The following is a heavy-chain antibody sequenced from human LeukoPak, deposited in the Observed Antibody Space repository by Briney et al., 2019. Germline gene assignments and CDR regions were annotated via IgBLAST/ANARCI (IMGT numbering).Heavy chain of an antibody. D-gene: IGHD3-22*01. CDR2: IFYSGST. CDR3: AREDYYDSSGYYLNC. Sequence: PSETLSLTCTVSGGSISTSSYYWGWVRQPLGKGLEWIGNIFYSGSTYYSPSLRSRITISVDTSKNQFSLKLSSVTAADTAVYYCAREDYYDSSGYYLNCWGQGTLVTVSS. CDR1: GGSISTSSYY. V-gene: IGHV4-39*07. J-gene: IGHJ4*02.